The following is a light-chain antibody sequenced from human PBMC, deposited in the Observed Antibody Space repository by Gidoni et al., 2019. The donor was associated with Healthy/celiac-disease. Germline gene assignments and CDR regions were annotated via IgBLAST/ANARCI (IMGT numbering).Light chain of an antibody. CDR1: QGIRND. J-gene: IGKJ1*01. Sequence: DIQMTQSPSSLSASVGDRVTITCRASQGIRNDLGWYQQKPGKAPKRLIYAASSLQSGTEFTLTISSLQPEDFATYYCLQHNSYPWTFGQXTKVEIK. CDR3: LQHNSYPWT. CDR2: AAS. V-gene: IGKV1-17*01.